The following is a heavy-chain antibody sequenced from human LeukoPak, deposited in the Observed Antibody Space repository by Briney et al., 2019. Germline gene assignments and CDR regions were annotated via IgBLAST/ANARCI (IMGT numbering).Heavy chain of an antibody. V-gene: IGHV4-39*01. J-gene: IGHJ5*02. Sequence: SETLSLTCTVSGGSISSSSYYWGWIRQPPGKGLEWIGSIYYSGSTYYNPSLKSRVTISVDTSKNQFSLKLSSVTAADTAVYYCAWGVSYSSSSPNWFDPWGQGTLVTVSS. CDR2: IYYSGST. CDR3: AWGVSYSSSSPNWFDP. CDR1: GGSISSSSYY. D-gene: IGHD6-13*01.